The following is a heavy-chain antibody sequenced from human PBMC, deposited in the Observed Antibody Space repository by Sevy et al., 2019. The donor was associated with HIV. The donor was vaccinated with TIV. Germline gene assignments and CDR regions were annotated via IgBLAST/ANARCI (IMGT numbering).Heavy chain of an antibody. Sequence: GGSLRLSCAASGFTFSNYWMSWVRQAPGKGLEWVANIKQDGSEKFYVDSVKGRFTISRDNAKNSLYLQMNTLRAEDTAVYYSSRDMYYYDTSGYYQYFDYWGQGTLVTVSS. J-gene: IGHJ4*02. V-gene: IGHV3-7*01. D-gene: IGHD3-22*01. CDR3: SRDMYYYDTSGYYQYFDY. CDR1: GFTFSNYW. CDR2: IKQDGSEK.